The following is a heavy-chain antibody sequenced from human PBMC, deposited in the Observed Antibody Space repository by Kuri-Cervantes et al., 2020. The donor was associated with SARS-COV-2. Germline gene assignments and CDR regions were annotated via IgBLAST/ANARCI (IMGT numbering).Heavy chain of an antibody. CDR3: ARSELLNDAFDI. V-gene: IGHV1-18*01. CDR2: INPNSGGT. D-gene: IGHD1-26*01. CDR1: GYTFTSYG. J-gene: IGHJ3*02. Sequence: SVKVACKASGYTFTSYGISWVRQAPGQGLEWMGWINPNSGGTNYAQKLQSRVTMTTDTSTSTAYMELRSLRSDDTAVYYCARSELLNDAFDIWGQGTMVTVSS.